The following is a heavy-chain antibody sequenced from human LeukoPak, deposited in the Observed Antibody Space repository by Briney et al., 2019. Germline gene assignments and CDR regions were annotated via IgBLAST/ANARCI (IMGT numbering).Heavy chain of an antibody. CDR3: AKGSHSNYDYYGMDV. D-gene: IGHD4-11*01. CDR1: GGSISSYY. V-gene: IGHV3-9*01. Sequence: LSLTCTVSGGSISSYYWSWIRQPPGKGLEWVSGISWNSGSIGYADSVKGRFTISRDNAKNSLYLQMNSLRAEDTALYYCAKGSHSNYDYYGMDVWGQGTTVTVSS. J-gene: IGHJ6*02. CDR2: ISWNSGSI.